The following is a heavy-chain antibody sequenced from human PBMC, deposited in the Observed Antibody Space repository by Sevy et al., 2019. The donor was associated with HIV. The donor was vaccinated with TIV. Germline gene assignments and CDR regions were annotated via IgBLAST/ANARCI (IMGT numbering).Heavy chain of an antibody. CDR2: IIPIFGTA. D-gene: IGHD3-22*01. CDR3: AREYYYDSSGYYQSITYYYYYGMDV. J-gene: IGHJ6*02. Sequence: ASVKVSCKASGGTFSSYAISWVRQAPGQGLEWMGGIIPIFGTANYAQTFQGRVTITADESTSTAYMELSSLRSEDTAVYYCAREYYYDSSGYYQSITYYYYYGMDVWGQGTTVTVSS. CDR1: GGTFSSYA. V-gene: IGHV1-69*13.